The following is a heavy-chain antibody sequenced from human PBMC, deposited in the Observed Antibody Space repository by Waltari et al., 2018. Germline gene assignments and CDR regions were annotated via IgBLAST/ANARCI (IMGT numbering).Heavy chain of an antibody. CDR1: GITFSSYS. CDR3: ARVLAVAGYYFDH. Sequence: EVQLVESGGGLVQPGGSLRLSCAASGITFSSYSMNWVRQAPGKGLEWVSYISSSTATIYYADSVKGRFTISRDNAKNSLYLQMNSLRAEDTAVYYCARVLAVAGYYFDHWGQGTLVTVSS. V-gene: IGHV3-48*01. CDR2: ISSSTATI. J-gene: IGHJ4*02. D-gene: IGHD6-19*01.